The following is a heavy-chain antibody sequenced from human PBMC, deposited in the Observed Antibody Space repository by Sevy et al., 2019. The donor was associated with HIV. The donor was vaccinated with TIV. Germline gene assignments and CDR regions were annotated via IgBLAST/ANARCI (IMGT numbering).Heavy chain of an antibody. CDR1: GGSISSYY. Sequence: SETLSLTCTVSGGSISSYYWSWIRQPPGKGLEWIGYIYYSGSTNYNPSLKSRVTISVDTSKNQFSLKLSSVTAADTAVYYCARRSMVWGVITTSDYYYYYYMDVWGKGTTVTVSS. D-gene: IGHD3-10*01. J-gene: IGHJ6*03. CDR2: IYYSGST. V-gene: IGHV4-59*01. CDR3: ARRSMVWGVITTSDYYYYYYMDV.